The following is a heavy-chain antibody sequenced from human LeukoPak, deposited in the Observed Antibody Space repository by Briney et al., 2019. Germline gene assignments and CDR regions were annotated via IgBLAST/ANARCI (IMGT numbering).Heavy chain of an antibody. V-gene: IGHV3-23*01. J-gene: IGHJ1*01. D-gene: IGHD3-22*01. CDR1: GFTFSSYA. CDR3: AKSRMIVVTSRAESFQH. Sequence: GGSLRLSCAASGFTFSSYATSWVRQAPGKGLEWVSAISGSGGSTYYADSVKGRFTISRDNSKNTLYLQMNSLRAEDTAVYYCAKSRMIVVTSRAESFQHWGQGTLVTVSS. CDR2: ISGSGGST.